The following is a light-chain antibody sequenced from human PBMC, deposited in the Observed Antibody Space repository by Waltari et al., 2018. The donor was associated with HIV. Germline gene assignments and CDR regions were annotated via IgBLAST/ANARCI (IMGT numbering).Light chain of an antibody. Sequence: QSALTQPASVSGSPGQSITISCAGTSRDVGHYNLVSWYQQHPGKAPKLIVVEVTNRPSGLSSRFSGSKSDNTASLTISGLQAEDEADYYCCSYTTSDTWVFGGGTKLTVL. CDR2: EVT. J-gene: IGLJ3*02. CDR1: SRDVGHYNL. CDR3: CSYTTSDTWV. V-gene: IGLV2-14*01.